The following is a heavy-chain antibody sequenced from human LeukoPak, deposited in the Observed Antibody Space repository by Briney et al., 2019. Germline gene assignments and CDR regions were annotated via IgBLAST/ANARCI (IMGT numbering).Heavy chain of an antibody. D-gene: IGHD3-10*01. J-gene: IGHJ5*02. Sequence: PSETLSLTCTVSGGSISSYYWSWIRQPAGKGLEWIGRIYTSGSTNYNPSLKSRVTISVDTSKNQFSLKLSSVTAADTAVYYCARDEMVRGVILFDPWGQGTLVTVSS. CDR2: IYTSGST. CDR3: ARDEMVRGVILFDP. CDR1: GGSISSYY. V-gene: IGHV4-4*07.